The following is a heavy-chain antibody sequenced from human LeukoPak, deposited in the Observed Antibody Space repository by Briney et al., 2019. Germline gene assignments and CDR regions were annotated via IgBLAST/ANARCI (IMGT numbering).Heavy chain of an antibody. D-gene: IGHD3-3*01. J-gene: IGHJ4*02. CDR2: ISSSSSYI. V-gene: IGHV3-21*01. CDR3: AGYDFWSGYFDY. Sequence: GGSLRLSCAASGFTFSSYSMNWVRQAPGKGLEWVSSISSSSSYIYYADPVKGRFTISRDNAKNSLYLQMNSLRAEDTAVYYCAGYDFWSGYFDYWGQGTLVTVSS. CDR1: GFTFSSYS.